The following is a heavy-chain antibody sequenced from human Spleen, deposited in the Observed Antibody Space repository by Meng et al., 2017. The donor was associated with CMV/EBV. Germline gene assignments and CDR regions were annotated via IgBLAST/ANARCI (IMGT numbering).Heavy chain of an antibody. Sequence: GGSLRLSCAASGFTFSGYWMTWVRQTPGKGLEWVANIKQDGSQKYYVDSVKGRFTISRDNAKNSLYLQMNSLRAEDTAVYYCARDAEGWFDPWGQGTLVTVSS. V-gene: IGHV3-7*01. CDR2: IKQDGSQK. CDR1: GFTFSGYW. CDR3: ARDAEGWFDP. J-gene: IGHJ5*02.